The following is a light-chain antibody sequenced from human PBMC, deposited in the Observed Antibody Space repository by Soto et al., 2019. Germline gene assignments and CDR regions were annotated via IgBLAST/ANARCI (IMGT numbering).Light chain of an antibody. CDR1: TSDVGTYKP. J-gene: IGLJ2*01. V-gene: IGLV2-23*01. CDR2: EDN. CDR3: CSYAGATLHVI. Sequence: QSALTQPASLSGSPVQSITVSCTGTTSDVGTYKPVSWYQHNPGKAPKLIIYEDNKRPSGVSNRFSGSKSGSTASLTISGLQAEDEADDYCCSYAGATLHVIFGGGTKLTVL.